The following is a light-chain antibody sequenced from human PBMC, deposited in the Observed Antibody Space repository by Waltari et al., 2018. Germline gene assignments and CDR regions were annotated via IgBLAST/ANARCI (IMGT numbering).Light chain of an antibody. Sequence: EVVLTQSPATLSLSPGERATLSCRASQSVSRSRIAWYLHKPGQAPRLLIYGASGRATGIPYRFSGSGSGTDVSLTISRVEPEDFAVYYCQQFGSSVMYTFGQGTKLEIK. V-gene: IGKV3-20*01. CDR3: QQFGSSVMYT. CDR2: GAS. J-gene: IGKJ2*01. CDR1: QSVSRSR.